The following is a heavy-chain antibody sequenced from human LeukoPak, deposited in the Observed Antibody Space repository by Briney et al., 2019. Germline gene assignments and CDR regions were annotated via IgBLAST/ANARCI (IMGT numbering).Heavy chain of an antibody. J-gene: IGHJ4*02. V-gene: IGHV4-34*01. CDR3: AREGSYDYVWGSYRYTLFDY. D-gene: IGHD3-16*02. Sequence: SETLSLTCAVYGGSFSGYYWSWIRQPPGKGLERIGEINHSGSTNYNPSLKSRVTISVDTSKNQFSLKLSSVTAADTAVYYCAREGSYDYVWGSYRYTLFDYWGQGTLVTVSS. CDR1: GGSFSGYY. CDR2: INHSGST.